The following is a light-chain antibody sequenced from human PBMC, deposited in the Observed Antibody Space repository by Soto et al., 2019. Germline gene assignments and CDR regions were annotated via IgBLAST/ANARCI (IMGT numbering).Light chain of an antibody. J-gene: IGKJ3*01. CDR2: GAS. CDR1: QSVSSSY. CDR3: QQYGSFT. V-gene: IGKV3-20*01. Sequence: EIVLTQSPGTLSLSPGERATLSYRASQSVSSSYLAWYQQKPGQAPRLLIYGASSRATGIPDRFSGSGSGTDFTLTISRPEPEDFAVYYCQQYGSFTFGPGTKVDIK.